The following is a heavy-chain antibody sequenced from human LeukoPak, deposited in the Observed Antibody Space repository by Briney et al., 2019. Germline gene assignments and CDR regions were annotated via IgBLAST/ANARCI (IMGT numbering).Heavy chain of an antibody. Sequence: SETLSLTCSVSSGSIGTYYWAWIRQTPGKGLEWIGYISYSGSTKYNPSLTRRITISLDTSKNQFSLELRSMTAADTAMYCCARQAGSFTTFDFWGQGTLVTVSS. CDR1: SGSIGTYY. V-gene: IGHV4-59*08. CDR2: ISYSGST. D-gene: IGHD1-26*01. J-gene: IGHJ4*02. CDR3: ARQAGSFTTFDF.